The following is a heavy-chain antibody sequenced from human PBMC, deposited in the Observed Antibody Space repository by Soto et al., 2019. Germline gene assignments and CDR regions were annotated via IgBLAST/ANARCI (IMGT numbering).Heavy chain of an antibody. V-gene: IGHV3-30*18. D-gene: IGHD3-10*01. CDR2: ISYDGSNR. Sequence: GGSLRLSCAASGFTFSSYGMHWVRQAPGKGLEWVAVISYDGSNRYYADSVKGRFTISRDNSKNTLYLQMNSLRAEDTAVYYCAKDISDAASWFDPWGQGTLVTVSS. CDR3: AKDISDAASWFDP. CDR1: GFTFSSYG. J-gene: IGHJ5*02.